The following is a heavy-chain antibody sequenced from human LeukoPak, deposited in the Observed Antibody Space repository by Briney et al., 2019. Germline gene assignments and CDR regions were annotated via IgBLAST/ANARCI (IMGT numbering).Heavy chain of an antibody. CDR2: ISSSSSYI. J-gene: IGHJ3*02. V-gene: IGHV3-11*06. Sequence: GGSLRLSCAASGFTFSDYYMSWIRQAPGKGLEWVSSISSSSSYIYYADSVKGRFTISRDNAKNSLYLQMNSLRAEDTAVYYCARGGSSTVTFRAADAFDIWGQGTMVTVSS. D-gene: IGHD4-17*01. CDR3: ARGGSSTVTFRAADAFDI. CDR1: GFTFSDYY.